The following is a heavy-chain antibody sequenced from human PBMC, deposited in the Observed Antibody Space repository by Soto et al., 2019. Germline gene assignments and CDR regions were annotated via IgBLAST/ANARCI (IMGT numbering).Heavy chain of an antibody. CDR2: ISTTSTTI. Sequence: GGSLRLSCVASGFTFSSYSMNWVRQAPGKGLEWISYISTTSTTIYYADSVKGRFTISRDNAKNSLFLQMNSLRDEDTALYYCAGAWNYSDISGSYSAGFDFWGQGPL. CDR3: AGAWNYSDISGSYSAGFDF. J-gene: IGHJ4*02. V-gene: IGHV3-48*02. D-gene: IGHD3-22*01. CDR1: GFTFSSYS.